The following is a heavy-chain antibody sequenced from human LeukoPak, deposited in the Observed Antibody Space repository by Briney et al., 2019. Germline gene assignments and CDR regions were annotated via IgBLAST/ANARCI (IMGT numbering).Heavy chain of an antibody. J-gene: IGHJ3*02. CDR2: IYYSGST. Sequence: SETLSLTCTVSGGSISSSSYYWGWTRQPPGKGLEWIGSIYYSGSTYYNPSLKSRVTISVDTSKNQFSLKLSSVTAADTAVYYCASTTVLLRYFDWLLSLGAFDIWGQGTMVTVSS. CDR1: GGSISSSSYY. D-gene: IGHD3-9*01. V-gene: IGHV4-39*01. CDR3: ASTTVLLRYFDWLLSLGAFDI.